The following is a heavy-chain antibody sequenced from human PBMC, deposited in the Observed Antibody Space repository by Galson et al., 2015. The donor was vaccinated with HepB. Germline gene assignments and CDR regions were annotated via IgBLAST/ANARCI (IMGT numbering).Heavy chain of an antibody. CDR3: AKPPLKYIRQDNGLDV. Sequence: SLRLSCAASAFTFSNYAMAWVRQAPGKGLEWVSSINEAGDDTFLADSVKGRFTISRDNSKDSLYLQMNSLRIEDTAVYYCAKPPLKYIRQDNGLDVWGQGTTVTVSS. J-gene: IGHJ6*02. CDR1: AFTFSNYA. CDR2: INEAGDDT. V-gene: IGHV3-23*01. D-gene: IGHD1-1*01.